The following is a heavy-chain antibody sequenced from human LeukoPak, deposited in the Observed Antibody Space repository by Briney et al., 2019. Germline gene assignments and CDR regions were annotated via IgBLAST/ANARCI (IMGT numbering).Heavy chain of an antibody. Sequence: SQTISLTCPISAATASSSSPAWNWIRQSPSSGLEWLGRTYYRSKWYNDYAVSVKRRITINPDTSKNQFSLQLNSVTPEDTAVYYCVRDWLGYYYDYWGQGTLVTVSS. CDR3: VRDWLGYYYDY. D-gene: IGHD6-19*01. CDR2: TYYRSKWYN. J-gene: IGHJ4*02. V-gene: IGHV6-1*01. CDR1: AATASSSSPA.